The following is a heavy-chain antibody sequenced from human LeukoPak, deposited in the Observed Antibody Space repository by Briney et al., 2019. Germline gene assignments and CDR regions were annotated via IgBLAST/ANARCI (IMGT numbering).Heavy chain of an antibody. CDR3: ARGAEFDY. CDR1: GYTFTGYY. J-gene: IGHJ4*02. Sequence: ASVKVSCTASGYTFTGYYIHWVRQAPGQGLEWMGCINPNSGGTNYAQKFQSRVTMTRDTSISTAYMELSRLTSDDTAVYYCARGAEFDYWGQGTLVTVSS. CDR2: INPNSGGT. V-gene: IGHV1-2*02.